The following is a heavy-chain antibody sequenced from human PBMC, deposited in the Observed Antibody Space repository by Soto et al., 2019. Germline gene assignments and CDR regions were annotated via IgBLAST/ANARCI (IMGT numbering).Heavy chain of an antibody. CDR2: IKRDGSEK. CDR1: GFTFSSYW. D-gene: IGHD2-15*01. Sequence: GGSLRLSCAASGFTFSSYWMSWVRQAPGKGLEWVANIKRDGSEKYYVDSVKGRFTISRDNAKNSLYLQMDSLRAEDTAVYYCARDSPNGSCFLNWGQGSLVTAPQ. J-gene: IGHJ4*02. V-gene: IGHV3-7*04. CDR3: ARDSPNGSCFLN.